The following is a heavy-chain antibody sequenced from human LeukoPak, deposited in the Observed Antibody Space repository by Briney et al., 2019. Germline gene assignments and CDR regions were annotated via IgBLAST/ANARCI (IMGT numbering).Heavy chain of an antibody. J-gene: IGHJ4*02. CDR2: FDPEDGET. Sequence: ASVKVSCKVSGYTLTELSMHWVRQAPGKGLEWMGGFDPEDGETIYAQKFQGRVTMTEDTSADTAYMELSSLRSEDTAVYYCASEGPLPAANDYWGQGTLVTVSS. CDR3: ASEGPLPAANDY. V-gene: IGHV1-24*01. CDR1: GYTLTELS. D-gene: IGHD2-2*01.